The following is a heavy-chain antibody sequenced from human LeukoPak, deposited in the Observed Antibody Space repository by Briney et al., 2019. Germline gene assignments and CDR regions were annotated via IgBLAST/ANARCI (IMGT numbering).Heavy chain of an antibody. CDR3: ARVGATRLHGYYYYYGMDV. CDR2: ISGSGGST. J-gene: IGHJ6*02. V-gene: IGHV3-23*01. CDR1: GFTFSSYA. Sequence: PGGSLRLSCAASGFTFSSYAMSWVRQAPGKGLEWVSAISGSGGSTYYADSVKGRFTISRDNSKNTLYLQMNSLRAEDTAVYYCARVGATRLHGYYYYYGMDVWGQGTTVTVSS. D-gene: IGHD1-26*01.